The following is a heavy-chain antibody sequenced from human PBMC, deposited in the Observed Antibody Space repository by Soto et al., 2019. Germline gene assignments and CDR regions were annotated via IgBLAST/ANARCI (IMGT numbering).Heavy chain of an antibody. V-gene: IGHV1-8*01. Sequence: ASVQVSCKASGYTFTSYDINWVRQATGQGLEWMGWMNPNSGNTGYAQKFQGRVTMTRNTSISTAYMELSSLRSEDTAVYYCARATSYYYYYYMDVWGKGTTVTVSS. CDR1: GYTFTSYD. CDR3: ARATSYYYYYYMDV. CDR2: MNPNSGNT. J-gene: IGHJ6*03.